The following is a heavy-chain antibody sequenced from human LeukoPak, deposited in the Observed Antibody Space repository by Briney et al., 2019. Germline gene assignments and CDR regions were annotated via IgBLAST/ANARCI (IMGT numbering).Heavy chain of an antibody. Sequence: GGSLRLSCTPSGFSFSNNYMNWGRQPPGKGLEWVGLIKHKDHGFATEYAASVKGRFTISRDDSRDSLYLQMNSLKAEDTAIYYCTREFYYKFDIWGQGTLVTVSS. CDR2: IKHKDHGFAT. CDR1: GFSFSNNY. V-gene: IGHV3-72*01. D-gene: IGHD3-10*01. J-gene: IGHJ5*02. CDR3: TREFYYKFDI.